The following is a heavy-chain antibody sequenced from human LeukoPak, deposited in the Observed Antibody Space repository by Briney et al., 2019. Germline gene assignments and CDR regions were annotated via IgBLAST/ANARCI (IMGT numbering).Heavy chain of an antibody. V-gene: IGHV4-4*09. J-gene: IGHJ2*01. Sequence: GSLSLTCTVSGGSVSSYYWSWIRQPPGKGLEWIGYIYNSENTKYNSSLESRVTISVDTSKNQFFLKLSSVTAADTAVYYCARFHSGPSGWYVLWYFDLWGRGTLVTVSS. CDR1: GGSVSSYY. CDR3: ARFHSGPSGWYVLWYFDL. D-gene: IGHD6-19*01. CDR2: IYNSENT.